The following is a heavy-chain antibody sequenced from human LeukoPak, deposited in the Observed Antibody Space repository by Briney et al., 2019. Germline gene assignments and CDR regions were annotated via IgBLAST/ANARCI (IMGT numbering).Heavy chain of an antibody. V-gene: IGHV3-23*01. CDR3: AKKPAGFDP. D-gene: IGHD1-14*01. CDR1: GFTFSSDA. CDR2: IDGSGGFT. J-gene: IGHJ5*02. Sequence: GGSLRLSCAASGFTFSSDAMTWVRQAPGRGLEWVSSIDGSGGFTYYADSVKGRFTISRDNSKNTLYLQMNSLRAEDTAIYYCAKKPAGFDPWGQGTLVTVSS.